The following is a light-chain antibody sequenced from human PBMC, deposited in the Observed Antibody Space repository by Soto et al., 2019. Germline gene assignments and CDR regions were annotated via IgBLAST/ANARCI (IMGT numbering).Light chain of an antibody. V-gene: IGLV1-40*01. CDR3: RSYDSSLSGWV. Sequence: QSVLTQPPSVSGAPGQRVTISCTGSSSNIGAGYDVHWYQQHPGTAPKLLIYGNSNRPSGVPDRFSGSKSGTSASPAITGLQAEDEADYYCRSYDSSLSGWVFGGGTKLTVL. J-gene: IGLJ3*02. CDR2: GNS. CDR1: SSNIGAGYD.